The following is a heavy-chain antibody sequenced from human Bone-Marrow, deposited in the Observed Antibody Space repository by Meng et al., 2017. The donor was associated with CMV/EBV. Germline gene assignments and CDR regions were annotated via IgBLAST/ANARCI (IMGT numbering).Heavy chain of an antibody. Sequence: SLKISCAASGFTFDDYAMHWVRQAPGKGLEWVSGISWNSGSIGYADSVKGRFTISRDNSKNTLYLQMNSLRAEDTAVYYCAKDTSIAVAGTENWFDPWGQGTLVTVSS. CDR1: GFTFDDYA. CDR3: AKDTSIAVAGTENWFDP. D-gene: IGHD6-19*01. V-gene: IGHV3-9*01. J-gene: IGHJ5*02. CDR2: ISWNSGSI.